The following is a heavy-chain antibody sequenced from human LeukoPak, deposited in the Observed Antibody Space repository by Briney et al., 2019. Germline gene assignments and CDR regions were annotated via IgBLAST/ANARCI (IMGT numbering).Heavy chain of an antibody. CDR1: GYTFTGYD. V-gene: IGHV1-8*01. D-gene: IGHD5-12*01. J-gene: IGHJ4*02. Sequence: ASVKVSCKASGYTFTGYDINWVRQATGQGLEWMGWMNPKSGNTGYAQKFQGRVTMTMSTSVRTAYMELSSLRSEDTAVYYCARGSTVDTVATPLKYWGQGTLVTVSS. CDR2: MNPKSGNT. CDR3: ARGSTVDTVATPLKY.